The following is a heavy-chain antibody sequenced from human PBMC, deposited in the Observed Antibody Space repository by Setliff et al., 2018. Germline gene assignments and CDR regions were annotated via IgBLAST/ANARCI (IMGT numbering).Heavy chain of an antibody. Sequence: TSETLSLTCAVYGGSFSGYYWSWIRQPPGKGLEWVGYMYNSGNTNYNPSLRRRVAISVDKSKNQFSLKLSSVTAADTAVYYCARAPLWFGEGMDVWGKGTTVTVSS. J-gene: IGHJ6*03. CDR1: GGSFSGYY. V-gene: IGHV4-59*01. CDR3: ARAPLWFGEGMDV. CDR2: MYNSGNT. D-gene: IGHD3-10*01.